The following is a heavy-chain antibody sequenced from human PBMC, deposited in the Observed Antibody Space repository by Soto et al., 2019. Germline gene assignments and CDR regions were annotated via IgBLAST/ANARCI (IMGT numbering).Heavy chain of an antibody. J-gene: IGHJ5*02. CDR2: IYYSGST. D-gene: IGHD2-15*01. CDR1: GGSISSGDYY. V-gene: IGHV4-61*08. CDR3: ARDLDHGYCSGGSCPAGFDP. Sequence: PSETLSLTCTVSGGSISSGDYYWSWIRQPPGKGLEWIGYIYYSGSTNYNPSLKSRVTISVDTSKNQFSLKLSSVTAADTAVYYCARDLDHGYCSGGSCPAGFDPWGQGTLVTVSS.